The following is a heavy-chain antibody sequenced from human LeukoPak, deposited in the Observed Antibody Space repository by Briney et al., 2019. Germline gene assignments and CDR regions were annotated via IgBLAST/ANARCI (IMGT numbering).Heavy chain of an antibody. CDR3: AKFPSPTVTTDY. D-gene: IGHD4-17*01. CDR1: GFTFSNYA. Sequence: PGGSLRLSCAASGFTFSNYAMSWVRQAPGKWLEWVSAISGGGDSSYYADSVKGRFTISRDRSKSTLYLQMNSLRAEDTAVYYCAKFPSPTVTTDYWGQGTLVTVSS. J-gene: IGHJ4*02. CDR2: ISGGGDSS. V-gene: IGHV3-23*01.